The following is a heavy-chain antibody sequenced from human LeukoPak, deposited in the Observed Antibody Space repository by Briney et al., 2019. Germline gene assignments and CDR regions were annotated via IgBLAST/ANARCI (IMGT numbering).Heavy chain of an antibody. D-gene: IGHD3-22*01. CDR2: ISGSGGST. J-gene: IGHJ4*02. CDR1: GFTFSSYA. CDR3: AKGRPYYYDSSGPSAFDY. Sequence: GGSLRLSCAASGFTFSSYAMSWVRQAPGKGLEWVSAISGSGGSTYYADSVKGRFTTSRDNSKNTLYLQMNSLRAEDTAVYYCAKGRPYYYDSSGPSAFDYWGQGTLVTVSS. V-gene: IGHV3-23*01.